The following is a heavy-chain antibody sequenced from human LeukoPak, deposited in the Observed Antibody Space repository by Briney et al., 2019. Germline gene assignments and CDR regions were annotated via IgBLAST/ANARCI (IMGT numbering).Heavy chain of an antibody. V-gene: IGHV3-9*01. CDR2: ISWNSGSI. CDR1: GFTFDDYA. Sequence: GGSLRLSCAASGFTFDDYAMHWVRQAPGKGLEWVSGISWNSGSIGYADSVKGRFTISRDNAKNSLYLQMNSLRAEDTALYYCAKDRGSSWYGNWFDPWGQGTLVTVSS. J-gene: IGHJ5*02. D-gene: IGHD6-13*01. CDR3: AKDRGSSWYGNWFDP.